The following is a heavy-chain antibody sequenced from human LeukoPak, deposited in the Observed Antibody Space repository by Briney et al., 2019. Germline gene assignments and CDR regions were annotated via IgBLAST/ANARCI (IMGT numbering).Heavy chain of an antibody. J-gene: IGHJ5*02. CDR3: AKDSGNRDNWFDP. D-gene: IGHD1-14*01. CDR1: GFAFSSYA. CDR2: ISGSGAST. Sequence: GGSLRLSCAASGFAFSSYAMTWVRQAPGKGLEWVSEISGSGASTYYADSVKGRFTISRDNSKNTLYLQMNSLRAEDTAVYYCAKDSGNRDNWFDPWGQGTLVTVSS. V-gene: IGHV3-23*01.